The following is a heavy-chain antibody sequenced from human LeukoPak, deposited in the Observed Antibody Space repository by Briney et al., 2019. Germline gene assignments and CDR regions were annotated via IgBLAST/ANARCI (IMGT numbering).Heavy chain of an antibody. CDR3: ARDGWLQLRAFDI. D-gene: IGHD5-12*01. J-gene: IGHJ3*02. V-gene: IGHV4-34*01. CDR1: GGSFSGYY. Sequence: PSETLSLTCAVYGGSFSGYYWSWIRQPPGKGLEWIGEINHSGSTNYNPSLKSRVTISVDTSKNQFSLKLSSVTAADTAVYYCARDGWLQLRAFDIWGQGTMVTVSS. CDR2: INHSGST.